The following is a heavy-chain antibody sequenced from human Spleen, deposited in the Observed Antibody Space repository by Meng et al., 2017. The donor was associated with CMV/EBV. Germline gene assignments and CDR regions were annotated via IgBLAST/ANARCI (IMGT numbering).Heavy chain of an antibody. CDR2: IIPIFGTA. Sequence: GTFSSYAISWVRQAPGQGLEWMGGIIPIFGTANYAQKFQGRVTITTDESTSTAYMELSSLRSEDTAVYYCARADIVVVPAAIVLTDWGQGTLVTVSS. V-gene: IGHV1-69*05. CDR1: GTFSSYA. J-gene: IGHJ4*02. CDR3: ARADIVVVPAAIVLTD. D-gene: IGHD2-2*02.